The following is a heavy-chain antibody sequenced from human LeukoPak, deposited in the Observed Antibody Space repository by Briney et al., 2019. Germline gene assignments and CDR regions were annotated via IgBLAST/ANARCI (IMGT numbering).Heavy chain of an antibody. V-gene: IGHV3-21*01. Sequence: GGSLRLSCAASGLTFSSYSMNWVRQAPGKVLEWDSSISSSSSYIYYADSEKGRFTSSRDNAKNSLYLQMNSLRAEDTAVYYCARARVGATTGFEYWGQGTLVTVSS. D-gene: IGHD1-26*01. CDR1: GLTFSSYS. CDR2: ISSSSSYI. CDR3: ARARVGATTGFEY. J-gene: IGHJ4*02.